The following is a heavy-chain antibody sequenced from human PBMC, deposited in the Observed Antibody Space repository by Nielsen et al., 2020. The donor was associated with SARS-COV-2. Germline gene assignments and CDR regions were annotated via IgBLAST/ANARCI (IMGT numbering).Heavy chain of an antibody. D-gene: IGHD3-16*02. CDR1: GFTFDDYA. CDR2: ISWNSGSI. Sequence: GGSLRLSCAASGFTFDDYAMHWVRQAPGKGLEWVSGISWNSGSIGYADSVKGRFTISRDNAKNSLYLQMNNLRAEDTALYYCAASGESSFDPWGQGTLVTVSS. CDR3: AASGESSFDP. V-gene: IGHV3-9*01. J-gene: IGHJ5*02.